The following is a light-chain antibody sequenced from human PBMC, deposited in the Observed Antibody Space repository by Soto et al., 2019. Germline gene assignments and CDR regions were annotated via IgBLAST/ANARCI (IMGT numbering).Light chain of an antibody. CDR1: XXNIGNNY. V-gene: IGLV1-51*02. J-gene: IGLJ1*01. CDR3: ETWDTSLSAGRV. Sequence: QSVLTQPPSVSAAPGQTVTISCSGXXXNIGNNYVSWYQHLPGAAPKLLIYETNRRPAGIPDRFSGSKSGTSATLAITGLQTADEADYYCETWDTSLSAGRVFGPGTKLTVL. CDR2: ETN.